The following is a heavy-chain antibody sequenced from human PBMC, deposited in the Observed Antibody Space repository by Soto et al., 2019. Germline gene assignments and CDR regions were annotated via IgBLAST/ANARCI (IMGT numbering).Heavy chain of an antibody. CDR2: IDPSDSYT. CDR1: GYSFTSYW. Sequence: PGESLKISCKGSGYSFTSYWISWVRQMPGKGLEWMGRIDPSDSYTNYSPSFQGHVTISADKSISTAYLQWSSLKASDTAMYYCACTLNYYDSSGYYQPFDYWGQGTLVTVSS. CDR3: ACTLNYYDSSGYYQPFDY. J-gene: IGHJ4*02. V-gene: IGHV5-10-1*01. D-gene: IGHD3-22*01.